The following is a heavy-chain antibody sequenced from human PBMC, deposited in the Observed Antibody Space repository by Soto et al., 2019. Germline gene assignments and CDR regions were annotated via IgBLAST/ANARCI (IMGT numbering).Heavy chain of an antibody. Sequence: SETLSLTCTVSGGSVSSGSYYWSWIRQPPGKGLEWIGYIYYSGSTNYNPSLKSRVTISVDTSKNQFSLKLSSVTAADTAVYYCARGLLTYYDFWSGYSPRPYYYGMDVWGQGTTVTVSS. CDR3: ARGLLTYYDFWSGYSPRPYYYGMDV. V-gene: IGHV4-61*01. D-gene: IGHD3-3*01. J-gene: IGHJ6*02. CDR1: GGSVSSGSYY. CDR2: IYYSGST.